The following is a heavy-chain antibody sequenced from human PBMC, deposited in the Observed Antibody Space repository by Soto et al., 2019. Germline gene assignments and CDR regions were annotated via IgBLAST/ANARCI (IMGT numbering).Heavy chain of an antibody. CDR3: AREVMTTVNYFDY. J-gene: IGHJ4*02. CDR2: ISYDGSNK. V-gene: IGHV3-30-3*01. CDR1: GFTFSSYA. Sequence: QVQLVESGGGVVQPGRSLRLSCAASGFTFSSYAMHWVRQAPGKGLEWVAVISYDGSNKYYADSVKGRFTISRDNSKNTLYLQMTSLRAEDTAVYYCAREVMTTVNYFDYWGQGTLVTVSS. D-gene: IGHD4-17*01.